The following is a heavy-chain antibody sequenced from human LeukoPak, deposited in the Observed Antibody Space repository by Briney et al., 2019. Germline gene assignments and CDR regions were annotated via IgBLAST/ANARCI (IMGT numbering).Heavy chain of an antibody. Sequence: SETLSLTCSVSGGSISSSSYNWGWIRQPPGKGLEWIGIIDNSGSTYYNASLKSRVTISVDTSKNQFSLKLRFVTAADTAVYYCARPPGIAAAWFDPWGQGTLVTVSS. J-gene: IGHJ5*02. CDR3: ARPPGIAAAWFDP. V-gene: IGHV4-39*01. CDR2: IDNSGST. D-gene: IGHD6-13*01. CDR1: GGSISSSSYN.